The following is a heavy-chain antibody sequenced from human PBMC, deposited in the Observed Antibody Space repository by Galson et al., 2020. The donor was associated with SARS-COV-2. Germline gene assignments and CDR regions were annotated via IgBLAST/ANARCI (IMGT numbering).Heavy chain of an antibody. CDR2: ISPDGNNR. CDR3: ARDTGWEILIDY. J-gene: IGHJ4*02. CDR1: GFSFSTYA. Sequence: GGSLRLSCAASGFSFSTYAMHWVRQAPGKGLEWVAVISPDGNNRYYADSVEGRFTISRDNSKNTLFLQMESLRPKDTSVYFCARDTGWEILIDYWGQGTLVTVSS. V-gene: IGHV3-30*04. D-gene: IGHD1-26*01.